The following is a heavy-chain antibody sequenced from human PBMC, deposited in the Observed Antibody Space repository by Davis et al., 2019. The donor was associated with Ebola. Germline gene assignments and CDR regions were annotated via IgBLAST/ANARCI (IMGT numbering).Heavy chain of an antibody. V-gene: IGHV4-4*02. D-gene: IGHD4-17*01. J-gene: IGHJ1*01. CDR3: ASPGDYVRYFQH. CDR2: INHSGST. CDR1: GGSISSSNW. Sequence: SETLSLTCAVSGGSISSSNWWCCVRQPPGKGLEWIGEINHSGSTNYNPSLASRATISVDTSKRQFSLKVSSVTAADKAVYSCASPGDYVRYFQHWGQGALVTVSS.